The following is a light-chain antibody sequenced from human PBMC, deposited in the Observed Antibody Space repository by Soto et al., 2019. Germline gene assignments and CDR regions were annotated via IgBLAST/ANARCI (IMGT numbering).Light chain of an antibody. CDR1: QSVSSN. V-gene: IGKV3-15*01. CDR2: DAS. CDR3: QQYDDWPET. J-gene: IGKJ1*01. Sequence: EKVMTQSPATLSVSPGERDTLSCRASQSVSSNLAWYQQKPGQAPRLLIYDASTRATGIPARFSGSGSGTEFTLTICSLQSEDLAVYYCQQYDDWPETFGQGTKV.